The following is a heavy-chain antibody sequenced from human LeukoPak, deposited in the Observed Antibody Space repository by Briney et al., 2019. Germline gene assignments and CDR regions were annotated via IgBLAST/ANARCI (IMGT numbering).Heavy chain of an antibody. CDR1: GFTFSSYA. J-gene: IGHJ4*02. CDR3: ARIMNSSPDY. D-gene: IGHD6-13*01. V-gene: IGHV3-23*01. CDR2: ISGSGGST. Sequence: GGSLRLSCGASGFTFSSYAMNWVRQAPGKGLEWVSAISGSGGSTYYADSVEGRFTISRDNSKNTLYLQMNSLRAEDTAVYYCARIMNSSPDYWGQGTLVTVSS.